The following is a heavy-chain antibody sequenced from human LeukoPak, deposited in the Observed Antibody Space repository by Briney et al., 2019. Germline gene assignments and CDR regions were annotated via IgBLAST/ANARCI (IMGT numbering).Heavy chain of an antibody. V-gene: IGHV4-59*01. J-gene: IGHJ5*02. CDR2: IYYSGST. CDR1: GGSISSYY. CDR3: ARVVYNWNDGDWFDP. D-gene: IGHD1-20*01. Sequence: SETLSLTCTVSGGSISSYYWSWIRQPPGKGLEWIGHIYYSGSTNYNPSLKSRVTISVDTSKNQFSLKLSSVAAADTAVYYCARVVYNWNDGDWFDPWGQGTLVTVSS.